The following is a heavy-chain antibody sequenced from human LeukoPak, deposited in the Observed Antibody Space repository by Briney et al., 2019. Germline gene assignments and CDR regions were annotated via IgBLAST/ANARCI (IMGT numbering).Heavy chain of an antibody. Sequence: SETLSLTCTVSGDSISSGDYYWSWIRQPPGKGLEWIREINHSGSTNYSPSLKSRVTLSVDTSKNQFSLRLSSVTAADTAVYYCARRTFGGVIAYWGQGTLVTVSS. D-gene: IGHD3-16*02. V-gene: IGHV4-39*07. CDR2: INHSGST. J-gene: IGHJ4*02. CDR1: GDSISSGDYY. CDR3: ARRTFGGVIAY.